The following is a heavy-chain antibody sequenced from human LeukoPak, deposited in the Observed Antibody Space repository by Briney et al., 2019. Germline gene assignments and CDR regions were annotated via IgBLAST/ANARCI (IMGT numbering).Heavy chain of an antibody. CDR1: GFNFKNYG. CDR2: IWYDGSNK. CDR3: ARDRGRYYDSRGFYWGYYFDS. V-gene: IGHV3-33*01. D-gene: IGHD3-22*01. J-gene: IGHJ4*02. Sequence: PGGSLRLSCAASGFNFKNYGMHWVRQAPGKGPEWVGVIWYDGSNKYYADSVKGRFTISRDNSKDTLYLQMSSVRVGDTAVYYCARDRGRYYDSRGFYWGYYFDSWGQGILVTVST.